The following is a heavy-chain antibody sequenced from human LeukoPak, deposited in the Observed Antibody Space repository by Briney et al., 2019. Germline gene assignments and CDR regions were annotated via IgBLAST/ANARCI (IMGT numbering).Heavy chain of an antibody. J-gene: IGHJ5*02. CDR1: GGTFSSYA. D-gene: IGHD2-2*01. V-gene: IGHV1-69*04. Sequence: ASVKVSCKASGGTFSSYAISWVRQAPGQGLEWMGRIIPILGIANYAQKFQGRVTITADKSTSTAYMELSSLRSEDTAVYYCARGLGYCSSTSCYDPWGWFDPWGQGTLVTVSS. CDR3: ARGLGYCSSTSCYDPWGWFDP. CDR2: IIPILGIA.